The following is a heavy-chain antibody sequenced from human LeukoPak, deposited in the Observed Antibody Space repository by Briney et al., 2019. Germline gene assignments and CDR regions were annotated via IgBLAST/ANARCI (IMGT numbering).Heavy chain of an antibody. Sequence: GASVKVSCKASGYTFTSYGISWVRQAPGQGLEWMGWISAYNGNTNYAQKLQGRVTMTTDTSTSTAYMELRSLRSDDTAVYYCARDFPYYDSSGYLHDAFDIWGQGTMVTVSP. CDR1: GYTFTSYG. V-gene: IGHV1-18*01. CDR2: ISAYNGNT. CDR3: ARDFPYYDSSGYLHDAFDI. D-gene: IGHD3-22*01. J-gene: IGHJ3*02.